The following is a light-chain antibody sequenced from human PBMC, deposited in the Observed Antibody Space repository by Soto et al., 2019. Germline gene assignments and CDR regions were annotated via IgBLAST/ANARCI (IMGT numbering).Light chain of an antibody. CDR2: GAS. V-gene: IGKV3-20*01. J-gene: IGKJ2*01. CDR1: QSVGSNY. Sequence: EIVLTQSPGTLSLSPGERATLSCRASQSVGSNYLAWYQQKPGQAPRLLIYGASSRASGIPDRFSGSGSGTDFPLTIGRLEPEDFAVYYCQQYGSSPPYTFGQGTKLEIK. CDR3: QQYGSSPPYT.